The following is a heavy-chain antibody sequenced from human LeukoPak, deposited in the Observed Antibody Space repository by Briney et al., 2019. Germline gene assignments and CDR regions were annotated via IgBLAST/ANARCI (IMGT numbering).Heavy chain of an antibody. Sequence: GGSLRLSCAASGFTFSSYEMNWVRQAPGKGLEWVSYISSSGSTIYYADSVEGRFTISRDNPKNTLYLQMNSLRVEDTAVYYCARTPRGGVTAIYWGQGTLVTVSS. CDR1: GFTFSSYE. CDR2: ISSSGSTI. V-gene: IGHV3-48*03. D-gene: IGHD2-21*02. CDR3: ARTPRGGVTAIY. J-gene: IGHJ4*02.